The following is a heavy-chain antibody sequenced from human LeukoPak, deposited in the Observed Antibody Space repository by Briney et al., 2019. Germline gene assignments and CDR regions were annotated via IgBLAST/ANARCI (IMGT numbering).Heavy chain of an antibody. D-gene: IGHD3-22*01. J-gene: IGHJ4*02. CDR1: GFTVSSNY. CDR3: ARRHYDRTGYYYVD. V-gene: IGHV3-66*04. CDR2: MVTNGDT. Sequence: GGSLRLSCAASGFTVSSNYMSWVRQAPGKGLEWVSVMVTNGDTNYADSVKGRFTISRDSFKNTLYLQMSSLRAEDTAVYFCARRHYDRTGYYYVDWGQGTLVTVSS.